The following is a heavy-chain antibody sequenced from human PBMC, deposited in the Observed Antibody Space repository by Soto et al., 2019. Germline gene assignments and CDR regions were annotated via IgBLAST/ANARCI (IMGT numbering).Heavy chain of an antibody. Sequence: RLSCAASGFTFSSYAMSWVRQAPGKGLEWVSAISGSGGSTYYADSVKGRFTISRDNSKNTLYLQMNSLRAEDTAVYYCAKEIGVVVVAATRYYYYGMDVWGQGTTVTVSS. CDR1: GFTFSSYA. CDR3: AKEIGVVVVAATRYYYYGMDV. J-gene: IGHJ6*02. CDR2: ISGSGGST. D-gene: IGHD2-15*01. V-gene: IGHV3-23*01.